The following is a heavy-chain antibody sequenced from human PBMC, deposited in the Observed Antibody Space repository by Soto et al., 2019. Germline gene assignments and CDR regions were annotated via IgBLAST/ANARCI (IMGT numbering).Heavy chain of an antibody. CDR1: GFTFSSYA. V-gene: IGHV3-23*01. CDR3: ARDPYYGSGSYPNYYYGMDV. D-gene: IGHD3-10*01. Sequence: GSLRLSCAASGFTFSSYAMSWVRQAPGKGLEWVSGISGGGGSTYYADSVKGRFTISRDNAKNSLYLQMNSLRDEDTAVYYCARDPYYGSGSYPNYYYGMDVWGQGTTVTVSS. CDR2: ISGGGGST. J-gene: IGHJ6*02.